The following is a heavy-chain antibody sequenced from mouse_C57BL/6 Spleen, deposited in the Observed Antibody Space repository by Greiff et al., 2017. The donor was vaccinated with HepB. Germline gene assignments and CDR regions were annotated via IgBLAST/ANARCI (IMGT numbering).Heavy chain of an antibody. CDR2: INPSTGGT. CDR1: GYSFTGYY. CDR3: ARFSTTGYYFDY. J-gene: IGHJ2*01. Sequence: EVQLQQSGPELVKPGASVKISCKASGYSFTGYYMNWVKQSPEKSLEWIGEINPSTGGTTYNQKFKAKATLIVDKSSSTAYMQLKSLTSEDSAVYYCARFSTTGYYFDYWGQGTTLTVSS. D-gene: IGHD1-1*01. V-gene: IGHV1-42*01.